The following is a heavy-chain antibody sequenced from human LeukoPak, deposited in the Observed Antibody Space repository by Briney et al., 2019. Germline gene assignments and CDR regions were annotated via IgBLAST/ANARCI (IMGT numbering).Heavy chain of an antibody. CDR2: IYYSGST. CDR3: ARFTAMKGAFDP. V-gene: IGHV4-59*08. Sequence: SETLSLTCTVSGSSISSYYWSWIRQPPGKGLEWIGYIYYSGSTNYNPSLKSRVTISVDTSKNQFSLKLSSVTAADTAVYYCARFTAMKGAFDPWGQGTLVTVSS. J-gene: IGHJ5*02. CDR1: GSSISSYY. D-gene: IGHD5-18*01.